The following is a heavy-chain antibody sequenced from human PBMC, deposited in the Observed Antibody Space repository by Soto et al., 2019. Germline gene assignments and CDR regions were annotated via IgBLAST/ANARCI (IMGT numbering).Heavy chain of an antibody. D-gene: IGHD5-12*01. CDR2: IYYSGST. J-gene: IGHJ4*02. CDR3: ARQAHGNIMG. Sequence: SETLSLTCTVSGCSISISSYYWCWIRQPPGKGLEWIGSIYYSGSTYYNPSLKSRVTISVDTSKNQFSLKLSSVTAADTAVYYCARQAHGNIMGWGQGTLVTVSS. V-gene: IGHV4-39*01. CDR1: GCSISISSYY.